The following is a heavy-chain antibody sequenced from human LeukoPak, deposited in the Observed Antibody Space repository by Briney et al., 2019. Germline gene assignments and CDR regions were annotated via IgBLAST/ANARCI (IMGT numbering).Heavy chain of an antibody. V-gene: IGHV4-4*07. CDR2: IYTSGST. Sequence: SETLSLTCTVSGGSISSYYWGWIRQPAGKGLEWIGRIYTSGSTNYNPSLKSRVTMSVDTSKNQFSLKLSSVTAADTAVYYCATTYYYDSSGYYQSNDYWGQGTLVTVSS. D-gene: IGHD3-22*01. CDR1: GGSISSYY. CDR3: ATTYYYDSSGYYQSNDY. J-gene: IGHJ4*02.